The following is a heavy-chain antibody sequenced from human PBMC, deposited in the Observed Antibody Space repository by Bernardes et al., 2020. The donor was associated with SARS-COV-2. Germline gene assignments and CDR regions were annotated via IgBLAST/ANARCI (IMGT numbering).Heavy chain of an antibody. CDR2: IYYSGST. CDR1: GGSISSSSYY. Sequence: ETLSLTCTVSGGSISSSSYYWGWIRQPPGKGLEWIGSIYYSGSTYYNPSLKSRVTISVDTSKNQFSLKLSSVTAADTAVYYCARVSTPDCSSTSCYPRTFDPWGQGTLVTVSS. V-gene: IGHV4-39*07. CDR3: ARVSTPDCSSTSCYPRTFDP. J-gene: IGHJ5*02. D-gene: IGHD2-2*01.